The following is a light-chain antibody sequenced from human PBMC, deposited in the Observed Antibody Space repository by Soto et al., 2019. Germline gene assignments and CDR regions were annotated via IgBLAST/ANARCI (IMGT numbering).Light chain of an antibody. Sequence: QSVLTQPASVSGSPGQSITISCTVTSSDVGRYNLVSWYQQHPGKAPKLMIYEVTKRPSGVSNRFSGSKSGRTASLTISGLQAEDEGDYYCCSYAGIYVFGTGTKVTV. CDR3: CSYAGIYV. CDR2: EVT. V-gene: IGLV2-23*02. J-gene: IGLJ1*01. CDR1: SSDVGRYNL.